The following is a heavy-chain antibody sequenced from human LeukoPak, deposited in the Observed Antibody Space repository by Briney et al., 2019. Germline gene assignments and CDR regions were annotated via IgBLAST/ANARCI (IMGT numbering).Heavy chain of an antibody. J-gene: IGHJ6*03. D-gene: IGHD1-26*01. Sequence: PGGSLRLSCAASGFTFSNYSMNWVRQAPGKGLEWVSSIISSTIYVYYADSVKGRFTISRDDAKNSLYLQMNSLRAEDTAVYYCARQAPGVGDSPYYYYYYMDVWGKGTTVTVSS. CDR1: GFTFSNYS. V-gene: IGHV3-21*01. CDR2: IISSTIYV. CDR3: ARQAPGVGDSPYYYYYYMDV.